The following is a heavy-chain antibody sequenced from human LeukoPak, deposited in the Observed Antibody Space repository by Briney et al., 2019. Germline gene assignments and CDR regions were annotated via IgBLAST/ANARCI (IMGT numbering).Heavy chain of an antibody. Sequence: AGGSLRLSCAASGFTFSNYGLSWVRQAPGKGLEWVSYISNSGSSIYYADSVKGRFTTSRDNAKSSLYLQMNSLRAEDTAVYYCGRGHWGLDYWGQGALVTVSS. J-gene: IGHJ4*02. V-gene: IGHV3-21*05. CDR3: GRGHWGLDY. CDR1: GFTFSNYG. D-gene: IGHD7-27*01. CDR2: ISNSGSSI.